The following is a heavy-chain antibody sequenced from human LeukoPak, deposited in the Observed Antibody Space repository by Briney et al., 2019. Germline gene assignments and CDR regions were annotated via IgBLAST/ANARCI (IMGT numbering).Heavy chain of an antibody. CDR1: GYTFSNYG. CDR2: ISANNGDT. J-gene: IGHJ6*03. Sequence: ASVKVSCKASGYTFSNYGITWVRQAPGQGLEWMGWISANNGDTNIAQKFQGRVLMTTDTSTSTAYMQLGSLRSDDTAVYYCARRGPTHYYYYMDVWGKGTTVVVFS. D-gene: IGHD3-10*01. V-gene: IGHV1-18*04. CDR3: ARRGPTHYYYYMDV.